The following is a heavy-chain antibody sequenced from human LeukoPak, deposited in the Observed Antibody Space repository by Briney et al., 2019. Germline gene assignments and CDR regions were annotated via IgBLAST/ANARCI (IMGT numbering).Heavy chain of an antibody. CDR3: ARNQNGDYASQYYH. V-gene: IGHV7-4-1*02. J-gene: IGHJ4*02. Sequence: ASVTVSCTASGYSFNRYAMNWVRQAPGQGLEWMGWINTNTGDPTYAQGFTGRFVFSLDTSVSTAYLQINSLKAEDTAVYYCARNQNGDYASQYYHWGQGTLVTVSS. D-gene: IGHD4-17*01. CDR1: GYSFNRYA. CDR2: INTNTGDP.